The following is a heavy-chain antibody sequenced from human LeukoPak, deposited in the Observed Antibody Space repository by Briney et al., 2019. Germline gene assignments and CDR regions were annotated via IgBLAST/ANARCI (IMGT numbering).Heavy chain of an antibody. V-gene: IGHV4-39*01. Sequence: SETLSLTCTVSGGSISSSSYYWGWIRQPPGKGLEWIGNIFYSGSTYYNPSLKSRVTISVDTSKNQFSLKLSSVTAADTAVYYCARSAAYKWNSWFDPWGQGTLVTVSS. D-gene: IGHD1-7*01. CDR2: IFYSGST. CDR3: ARSAAYKWNSWFDP. CDR1: GGSISSSSYY. J-gene: IGHJ5*02.